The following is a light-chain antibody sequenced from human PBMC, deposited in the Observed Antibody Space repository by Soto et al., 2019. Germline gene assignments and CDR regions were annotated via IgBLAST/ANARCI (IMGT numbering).Light chain of an antibody. V-gene: IGLV2-14*01. CDR3: SSYTSGSAYV. J-gene: IGLJ1*01. CDR1: SSDVGDYNY. Sequence: QSVLTQPASVSGSPGQSITISCTGTSSDVGDYNYVSWYQQHPGKVPKLIIFEVTNRPSGVSNRFSGSKSGNTASLTISGLQAEDEADYYCSSYTSGSAYVFGTGTKVTVL. CDR2: EVT.